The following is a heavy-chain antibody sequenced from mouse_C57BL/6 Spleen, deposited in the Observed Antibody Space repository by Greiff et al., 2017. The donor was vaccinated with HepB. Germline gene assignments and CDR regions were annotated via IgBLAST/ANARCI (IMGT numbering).Heavy chain of an antibody. CDR1: GYTFTDYY. CDR2: INPNNGGT. Sequence: EVQLQQSGPELVKPGASVKISCKASGYTFTDYYMNWVKQSPGKSLEWIGDINPNNGGTSYNQKFKGKATLTVDKSSSTAYMELRSLTSEDSAVYYCANEGLLFFDYWGQGTTLTVSS. CDR3: ANEGLLFFDY. V-gene: IGHV1-26*01. J-gene: IGHJ2*01. D-gene: IGHD2-1*01.